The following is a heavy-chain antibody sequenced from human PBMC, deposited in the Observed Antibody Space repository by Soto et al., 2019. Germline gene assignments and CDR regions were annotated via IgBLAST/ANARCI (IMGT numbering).Heavy chain of an antibody. V-gene: IGHV4-59*01. J-gene: IGHJ5*02. Sequence: PSETLSLTCTVSGGSISSYYWSWIRQPPGKGLEWIGYIYYSGSTNYNPSLKSRVTISVDTSKNQFSLKLSSVTAADTAVYYCARDRGYYGSGIAFGGFDPWGQGTLVTSPQ. CDR2: IYYSGST. CDR3: ARDRGYYGSGIAFGGFDP. D-gene: IGHD3-10*01. CDR1: GGSISSYY.